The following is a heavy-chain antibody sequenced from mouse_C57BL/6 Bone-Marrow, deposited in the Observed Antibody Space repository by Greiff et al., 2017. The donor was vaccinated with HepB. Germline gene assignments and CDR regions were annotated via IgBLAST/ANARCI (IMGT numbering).Heavy chain of an antibody. CDR1: GYAFSSYW. D-gene: IGHD1-1*01. CDR3: AIGALYYGSSYWFAY. CDR2: IYPGDGDT. J-gene: IGHJ3*01. V-gene: IGHV1-80*01. Sequence: VQLQQSGAELVKPGASVKISCKASGYAFSSYWMNWVKQRPGKGLEWIGQIYPGDGDTNYNGKFKGKATLTADKSSSTAYMQLSSLTSEDSAVYFCAIGALYYGSSYWFAYWGQGTLVTVSA.